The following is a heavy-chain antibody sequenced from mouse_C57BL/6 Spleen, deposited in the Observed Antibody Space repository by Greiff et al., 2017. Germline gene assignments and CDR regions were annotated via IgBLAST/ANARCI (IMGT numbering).Heavy chain of an antibody. J-gene: IGHJ4*01. CDR3: ARCSGTGENYAMDY. V-gene: IGHV7-3*01. CDR2: IRNKANGYTT. D-gene: IGHD4-1*01. CDR1: GFTFTDYY. Sequence: DVKLVESGGGLVQPGGSLSLSCAASGFTFTDYYMSWVRQPPGKALEWLGFIRNKANGYTTEYSASVKGRFTISRDNSQSLLYLQMNALRAEDSATYYCARCSGTGENYAMDYWGQGTSVTVSS.